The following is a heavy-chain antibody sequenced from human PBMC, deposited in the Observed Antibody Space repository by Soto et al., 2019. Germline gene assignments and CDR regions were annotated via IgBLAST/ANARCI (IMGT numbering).Heavy chain of an antibody. CDR3: VHSRCGGVCLQSYSAHYNYDMYI. CDR1: GFSLSTGGMG. CDR2: IYWDGDR. D-gene: IGHD2-21*01. Sequence: SGPTLVNPTQTLTLTCTFSGFSLSTGGMGVGWIRQPPGKALEWLALIYWDGDRRYRPSLMSRLTIAKDTSKNQVVLTMTNMDPVDTATYYCVHSRCGGVCLQSYSAHYNYDMYICGQGTAVTVS. J-gene: IGHJ6*02. V-gene: IGHV2-5*02.